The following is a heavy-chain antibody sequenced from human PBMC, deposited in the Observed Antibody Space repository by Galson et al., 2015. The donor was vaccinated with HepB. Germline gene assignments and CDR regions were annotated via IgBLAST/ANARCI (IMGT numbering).Heavy chain of an antibody. Sequence: SVKVSCKASGGTFSSYAISWVRQAPGQGLEWMGGIIPIFGTANYAQKFQGRVTITADESTSTAYMELSSLRSEDTAVYYCARDGGFRGYCSGGSCYEDAFDIWGQWTMVTVSS. CDR2: IIPIFGTA. D-gene: IGHD2-15*01. V-gene: IGHV1-69*13. J-gene: IGHJ3*02. CDR3: ARDGGFRGYCSGGSCYEDAFDI. CDR1: GGTFSSYA.